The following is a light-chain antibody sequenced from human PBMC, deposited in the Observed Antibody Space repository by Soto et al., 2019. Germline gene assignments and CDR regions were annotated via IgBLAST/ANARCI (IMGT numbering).Light chain of an antibody. CDR1: QGISRW. J-gene: IGKJ3*01. CDR2: AAS. Sequence: DVQRTQSPSSVSASVGDRVTITCRASQGISRWLAWYQQKPGKAPNLLIFAASSLHSGVPSRFSGSGSGTDFTLTISSLQPEDFATYFCQQANSFPPTFGPGTKGDVK. CDR3: QQANSFPPT. V-gene: IGKV1-12*01.